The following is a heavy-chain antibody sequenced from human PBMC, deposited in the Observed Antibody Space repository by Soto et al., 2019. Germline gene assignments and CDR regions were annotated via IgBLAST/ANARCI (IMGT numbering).Heavy chain of an antibody. V-gene: IGHV5-51*01. CDR2: IYPGDSDT. J-gene: IGHJ6*02. CDR1: GYSFTSYW. Sequence: GESLKISCKGSGYSFTSYWIGWVRQMPGKGLEWMGIIYPGDSDTRYSPSFQGQVTISADKSISTAYLQWSSLKASDTAMYYCARETHYDILTGYPPYYYYGMDVWGQGTTVTVSS. D-gene: IGHD3-9*01. CDR3: ARETHYDILTGYPPYYYYGMDV.